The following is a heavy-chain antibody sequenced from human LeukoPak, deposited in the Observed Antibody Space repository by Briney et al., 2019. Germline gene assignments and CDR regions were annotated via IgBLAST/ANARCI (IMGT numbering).Heavy chain of an antibody. V-gene: IGHV1-24*01. J-gene: IGHJ4*02. D-gene: IGHD2-2*01. Sequence: ASVKVSCKVSGYTLTELSMHWVRQAPGKGLEWMGGFDPEDGETTYAQKFQGRVTMTEDTSTDTAYMELSSLRSEDTAVYYCATGGSKVPAALIWGQGTLVTVSS. CDR1: GYTLTELS. CDR2: FDPEDGET. CDR3: ATGGSKVPAALI.